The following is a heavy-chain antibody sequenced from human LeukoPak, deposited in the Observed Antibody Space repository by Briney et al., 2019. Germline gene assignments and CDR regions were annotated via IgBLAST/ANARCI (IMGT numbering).Heavy chain of an antibody. CDR1: GGSISSYY. D-gene: IGHD5-18*01. CDR3: ARGLGYSYGYAYWYFDL. Sequence: SETLSLTCTVSGGSISSYYWSWIRQPPGKGLEWIGYIYYSGSTNYNPSLKSRVTISVDTSKNQFSLKLSPVTAADTAVYYCARGLGYSYGYAYWYFDLWGRGTLVTVSP. V-gene: IGHV4-59*08. CDR2: IYYSGST. J-gene: IGHJ2*01.